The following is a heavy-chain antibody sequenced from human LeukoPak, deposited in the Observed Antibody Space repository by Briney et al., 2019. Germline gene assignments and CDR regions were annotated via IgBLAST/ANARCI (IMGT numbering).Heavy chain of an antibody. Sequence: ASVKVSCKASGYTFTSYYMHWLRQAPGQGLEWMGIINPSGGSTSYAQKFQGRVTMTRDTSTSTVYMELSSLRSEDTAVYYCARGGTIFGVVTDNWFDPWGQGTLVTVSS. V-gene: IGHV1-46*01. D-gene: IGHD3-3*01. CDR1: GYTFTSYY. J-gene: IGHJ5*02. CDR3: ARGGTIFGVVTDNWFDP. CDR2: INPSGGST.